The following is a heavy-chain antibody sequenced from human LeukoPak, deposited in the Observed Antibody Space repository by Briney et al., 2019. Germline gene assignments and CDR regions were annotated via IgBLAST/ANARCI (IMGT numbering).Heavy chain of an antibody. CDR1: GYSISSGYY. D-gene: IGHD3-9*01. Sequence: SETLSLTCAVSGYSISSGYYWGWIRQPPGRGLEWIGTIYHSGSTYYNPSLKSRVTISVDTSKNQFSLKLSSVTAAGTAVYYCARRYYSSPRSFDYWGQGTLVTVSS. V-gene: IGHV4-38-2*01. CDR2: IYHSGST. J-gene: IGHJ4*02. CDR3: ARRYYSSPRSFDY.